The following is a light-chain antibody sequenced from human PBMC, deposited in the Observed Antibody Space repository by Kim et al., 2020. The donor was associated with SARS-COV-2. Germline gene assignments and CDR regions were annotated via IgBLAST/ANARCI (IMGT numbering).Light chain of an antibody. CDR2: YDS. Sequence: SYELTQPPSVSVAPGKTARITCGGNNIRSKSVHWYQQKPGQAPVLVIYYDSDRPSGIPERFSGSNSGNTATLTISRVEAGDEADYYCQVWDSSSYHRVFG. CDR3: QVWDSSSYHRV. CDR1: NIRSKS. V-gene: IGLV3-21*04. J-gene: IGLJ3*02.